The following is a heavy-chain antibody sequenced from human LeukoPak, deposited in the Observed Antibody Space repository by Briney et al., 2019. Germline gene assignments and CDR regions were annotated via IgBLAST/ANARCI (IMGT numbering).Heavy chain of an antibody. V-gene: IGHV3-7*01. CDR2: IKEDATET. D-gene: IGHD4-17*01. CDR3: ARDRYGDYVEDY. CDR1: GFPFTSHW. Sequence: GGSLRLSCAPSGFPFTSHWMSWLRQAPGRGLEWVANIKEDATETYYVDSVKGRFTVSRDNAKNSLYLQMNSLRAEDTAVYYCARDRYGDYVEDYWGQGTLVTVSS. J-gene: IGHJ4*02.